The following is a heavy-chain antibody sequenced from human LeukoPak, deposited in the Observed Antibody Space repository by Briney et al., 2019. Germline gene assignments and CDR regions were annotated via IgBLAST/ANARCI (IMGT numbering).Heavy chain of an antibody. D-gene: IGHD2-2*01. CDR1: GFTFGSYA. J-gene: IGHJ4*02. V-gene: IGHV3-23*01. CDR2: VSGGGGAT. CDR3: AKLHCDSTNCYEWIQLWSYYFDY. Sequence: GGSLRLSCAASGFTFGSYAMSWVRQAPGKGLEWVSAVSGGGGATYYADSVKGRFTISRDNSKNTLYLQMNSLRAEDSAAYYCAKLHCDSTNCYEWIQLWSYYFDYWGQGILVTVSS.